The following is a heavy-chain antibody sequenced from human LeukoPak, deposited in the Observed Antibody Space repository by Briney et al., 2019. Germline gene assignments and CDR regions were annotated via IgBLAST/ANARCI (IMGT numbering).Heavy chain of an antibody. D-gene: IGHD1-26*01. V-gene: IGHV4-39*07. Sequence: SFSSYAMSWVRQAPGKGLEWIGSIYYSGSTYYNPSLKSRVTISVDTSKNQFSLKLSSVTAADTAVYYCARWVGGSYSVRSFDYWGQGTLVTVSS. CDR2: IYYSGST. J-gene: IGHJ4*02. CDR3: ARWVGGSYSVRSFDY. CDR1: SFSSYA.